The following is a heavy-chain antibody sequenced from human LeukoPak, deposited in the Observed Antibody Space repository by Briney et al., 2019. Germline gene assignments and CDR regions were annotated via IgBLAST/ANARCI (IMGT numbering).Heavy chain of an antibody. CDR2: TSYDGSNK. V-gene: IGHV3-30*04. CDR1: GFTFSNYA. D-gene: IGHD6-13*01. Sequence: PGGSLRLSCAASGFTFSNYAMHWVRQAPGKGLEWVAVTSYDGSNKYYADSVKGRFTISRDNSKNTLYLQVNSLRAEDTAVYYCAGRQGEDSSTWYRAFGIWGQGTMVTVSS. J-gene: IGHJ3*02. CDR3: AGRQGEDSSTWYRAFGI.